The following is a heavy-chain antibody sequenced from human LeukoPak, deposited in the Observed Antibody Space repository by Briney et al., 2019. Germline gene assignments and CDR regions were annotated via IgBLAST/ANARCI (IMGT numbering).Heavy chain of an antibody. Sequence: SGTLSLACAVSGGSISSSNWWSWARQPPGKGLEWIGEIYHSGSTNYNPSLKSRVTISVDKSKNQFSLKLSSVTAADTAVYYCASGGSSSWYGWFDPWGQGTLVTVSS. CDR3: ASGGSSSWYGWFDP. CDR2: IYHSGST. V-gene: IGHV4-4*02. D-gene: IGHD6-13*01. CDR1: GGSISSSNW. J-gene: IGHJ5*02.